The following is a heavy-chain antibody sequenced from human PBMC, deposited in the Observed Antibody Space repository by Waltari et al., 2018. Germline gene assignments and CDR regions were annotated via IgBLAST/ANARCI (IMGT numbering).Heavy chain of an antibody. J-gene: IGHJ4*02. CDR2: IYYSGST. D-gene: IGHD3-22*01. CDR3: ASQGPSGYFDY. CDR1: GGSISSYY. Sequence: QVQLQESGPGLVKPSETLSLTCTVTGGSISSYYWSWIRQPPGKGLEWIGYIYYSGSTNYNPSLKSRVTISVDTSKNQFSLKLSSVTAADTAVYYCASQGPSGYFDYWGQGTLVTVSS. V-gene: IGHV4-59*01.